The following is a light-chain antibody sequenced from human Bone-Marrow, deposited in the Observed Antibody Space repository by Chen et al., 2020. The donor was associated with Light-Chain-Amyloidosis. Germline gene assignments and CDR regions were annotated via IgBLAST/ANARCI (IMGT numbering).Light chain of an antibody. Sequence: DVQMTQSPSTLSASVGDRITITCQPSQTINGWLAWYQQKQGKVPKVLIYKTSTLETGVPSRVLGSGSGTEFTLTITSLQPDDFATYYCLQYYSFWTFGQGTKVEIK. CDR1: QTINGW. V-gene: IGKV1-5*03. CDR3: LQYYSFWT. CDR2: KTS. J-gene: IGKJ1*01.